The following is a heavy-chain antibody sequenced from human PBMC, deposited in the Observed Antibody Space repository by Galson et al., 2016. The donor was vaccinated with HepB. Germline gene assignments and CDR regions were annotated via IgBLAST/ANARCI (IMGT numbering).Heavy chain of an antibody. V-gene: IGHV3-64D*06. D-gene: IGHD6-13*01. J-gene: IGHJ6*03. Sequence: SLRLSCAASGFKFSNFAMHWVRQAPGKGLQYVSTISSNGGSTFYADSVKGRFTISRDNSKNTLYLQMSSLRAEETAMYYCVKEGSWTSLYYYYDMDVWGKGTTVTVSS. CDR2: ISSNGGST. CDR1: GFKFSNFA. CDR3: VKEGSWTSLYYYYDMDV.